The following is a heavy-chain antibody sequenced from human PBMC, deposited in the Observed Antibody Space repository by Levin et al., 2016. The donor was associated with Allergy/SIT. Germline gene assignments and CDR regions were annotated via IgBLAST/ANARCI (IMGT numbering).Heavy chain of an antibody. D-gene: IGHD1-26*01. CDR3: ARESQWEGEGLNIDY. Sequence: LSLTCAASGFTFSSYSMNWVRQAPGKGLEWVSSISSSSSYIYYADSVKGRFTISRDNAKNSLYLQMNSLRAEDTAVYYCARESQWEGEGLNIDYWGQGTLVTVSS. V-gene: IGHV3-21*01. J-gene: IGHJ4*02. CDR1: GFTFSSYS. CDR2: ISSSSSYI.